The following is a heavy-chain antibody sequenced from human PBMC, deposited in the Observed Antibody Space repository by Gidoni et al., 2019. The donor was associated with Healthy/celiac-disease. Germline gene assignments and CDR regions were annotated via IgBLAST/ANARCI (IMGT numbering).Heavy chain of an antibody. V-gene: IGHV3-30*03. J-gene: IGHJ4*02. D-gene: IGHD3-22*01. CDR2: ISYDGSNK. CDR3: ASYYDSSGYYGAPLFDY. CDR1: GFTFSSYG. Sequence: QVQLVESGGGVVQPGRSLRLSCAASGFTFSSYGMHWVRQAPGKGLEWVAVISYDGSNKYYADSVKGRFTISRDNSKNTLYLQMNSLRAEDTAVYYCASYYDSSGYYGAPLFDYWGQGTLVTVSS.